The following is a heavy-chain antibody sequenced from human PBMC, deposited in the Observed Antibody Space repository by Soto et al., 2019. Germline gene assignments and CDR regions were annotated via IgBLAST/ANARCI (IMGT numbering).Heavy chain of an antibody. CDR1: GYTFTSYD. J-gene: IGHJ5*02. V-gene: IGHV1-8*01. D-gene: IGHD3-3*01. CDR3: ARVGQYYDFWSGYHNWFDP. CDR2: MNPNSGNT. Sequence: GASVKVSCKASGYTFTSYDINWVRQATGQGREWMGWMNPNSGNTGYAQKFQGRVTMTRNTSISTAYMELSSLRSEDTAVYYCARVGQYYDFWSGYHNWFDPWGQGTLVTVSS.